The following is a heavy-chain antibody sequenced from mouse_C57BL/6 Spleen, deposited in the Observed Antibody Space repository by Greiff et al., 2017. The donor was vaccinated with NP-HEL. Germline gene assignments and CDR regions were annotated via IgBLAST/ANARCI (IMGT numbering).Heavy chain of an antibody. CDR2: INPSSGYT. CDR3: AETVVGGMDY. V-gene: IGHV1-4*01. Sequence: QVQLQQSGAELARPGASVKMSCKASGYTFTSYTMHWVKQRPGQGLEWIGYINPSSGYTKYNQKFKDKATLTADKSSRTAYMQLSSLTSEDSAVYYCAETVVGGMDYWGQGTSVTVSS. CDR1: GYTFTSYT. D-gene: IGHD1-1*01. J-gene: IGHJ4*01.